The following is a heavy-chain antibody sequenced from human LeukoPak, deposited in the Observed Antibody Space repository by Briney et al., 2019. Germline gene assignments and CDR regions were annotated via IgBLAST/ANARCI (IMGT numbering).Heavy chain of an antibody. CDR1: GFTFSSYG. J-gene: IGHJ4*02. D-gene: IGHD3-9*01. V-gene: IGHV3-23*01. CDR2: ISGSGGST. CDR3: AKDYDILTGYYKGFDY. Sequence: PGGSLRLSCAASGFTFSSYGMSWVRQAPGKGLEWVSAISGSGGSTYYADSVKGRFTISRDNSKNTLYLQMNSLRAEDTAVYYCAKDYDILTGYYKGFDYWGQGTLVTVSS.